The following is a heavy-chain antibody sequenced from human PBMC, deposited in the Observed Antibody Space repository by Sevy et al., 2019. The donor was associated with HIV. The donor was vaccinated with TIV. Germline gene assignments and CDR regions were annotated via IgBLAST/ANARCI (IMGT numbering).Heavy chain of an antibody. CDR3: AKDLRTEAYGMDV. V-gene: IGHV3-30*18. Sequence: GGSLRLSCAASGVTFRSYGIHWVRQAPGKGLEWEAVISYDGSRKFYGESVKGRFIVSRANSENMVYLQMNSLRREDTAVYYCAKDLRTEAYGMDVWGQGTTVTVSS. CDR1: GVTFRSYG. J-gene: IGHJ6*02. CDR2: ISYDGSRK.